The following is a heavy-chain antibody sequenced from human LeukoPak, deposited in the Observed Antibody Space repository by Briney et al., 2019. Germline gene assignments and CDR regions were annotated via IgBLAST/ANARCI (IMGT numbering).Heavy chain of an antibody. CDR1: GGSMSGSF. J-gene: IGHJ4*02. Sequence: SETLSLTCTVSGGSMSGSFWSWSRQPAGKGLEWIGRVYSTGTTSYNPSLKSRVTVSLDTSKNQFSLKLNSVTAADTAVYYCAREIIPRGVSFTDIWGQGTLVTVSS. CDR3: AREIIPRGVSFTDI. D-gene: IGHD3-10*01. CDR2: VYSTGTT. V-gene: IGHV4-4*07.